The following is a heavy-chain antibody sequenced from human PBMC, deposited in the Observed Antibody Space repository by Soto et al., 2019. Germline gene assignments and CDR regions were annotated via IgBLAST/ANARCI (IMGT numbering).Heavy chain of an antibody. J-gene: IGHJ5*02. CDR3: ARGYCTTTICDPWFDP. V-gene: IGHV5-51*01. D-gene: IGHD2-2*01. CDR2: IYPGDSDT. Sequence: GWVRQMPGKGLEWMGIIYPGDSDTRYSPSFQGQVTISADKSITTAYLQWSSLKASDTGMYYCARGYCTTTICDPWFDPWGQGTLVTVSS.